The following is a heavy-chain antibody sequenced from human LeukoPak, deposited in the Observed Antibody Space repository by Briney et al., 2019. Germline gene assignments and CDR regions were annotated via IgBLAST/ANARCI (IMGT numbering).Heavy chain of an antibody. D-gene: IGHD2-2*01. Sequence: SETLSLTCTVSGASISSGSYSWSWIRQPPGKGLEWIGSIYYSGSTYYNPSLKSRVTISVDTSKNQFSLKLSSVTAADTAVYYCARQGGYYADYFDYWGQGTLVTVSS. CDR1: GASISSGSYS. CDR2: IYYSGST. CDR3: ARQGGYYADYFDY. J-gene: IGHJ4*02. V-gene: IGHV4-39*01.